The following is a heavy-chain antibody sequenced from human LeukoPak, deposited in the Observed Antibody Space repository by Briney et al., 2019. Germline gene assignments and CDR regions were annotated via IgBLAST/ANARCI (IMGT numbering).Heavy chain of an antibody. J-gene: IGHJ3*02. Sequence: PGGSLRLSCAASGFTVSSNYMTWVRQAPGEGLEWVSVIYSGGSTYYADSVKGRFTISRDNSKNTLYLQMNSLRAEDTAVYYCASDQVGATTFDAFDIWGQGTMVTVSS. V-gene: IGHV3-66*02. CDR1: GFTVSSNY. CDR3: ASDQVGATTFDAFDI. CDR2: IYSGGST. D-gene: IGHD1-26*01.